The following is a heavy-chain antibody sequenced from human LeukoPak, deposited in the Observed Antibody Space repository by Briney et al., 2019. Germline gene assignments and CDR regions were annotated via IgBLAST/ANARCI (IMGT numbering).Heavy chain of an antibody. Sequence: PSETLSLTCAVYGGSFSGYYWSWIRQPPGKGLEWIGEINHSGSTNYNPSLKSRVTMSVDTSKSQFSLKLSSVTAADTAVYYCARGVYDFWSGSHAFDIWGQGTMVTVSS. J-gene: IGHJ3*02. CDR1: GGSFSGYY. CDR3: ARGVYDFWSGSHAFDI. V-gene: IGHV4-34*01. D-gene: IGHD3-3*01. CDR2: INHSGST.